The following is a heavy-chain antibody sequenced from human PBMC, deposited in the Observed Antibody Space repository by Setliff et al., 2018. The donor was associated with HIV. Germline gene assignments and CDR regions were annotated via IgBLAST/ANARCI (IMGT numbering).Heavy chain of an antibody. J-gene: IGHJ6*03. Sequence: SETLSLTCTVSGGSISSGRYYWSWIRQPAGKGLEWIGHIYTGGSPNYNPSLMSRVTISIDTSKDQLSLKLNSVTAADTAVYYCARQKSAYYDFWSGFSGGGDYYYYYMDVWGKGTTVTVSS. CDR3: ARQKSAYYDFWSGFSGGGDYYYYYMDV. CDR2: IYTGGSP. CDR1: GGSISSGRYY. V-gene: IGHV4-61*09. D-gene: IGHD3-3*01.